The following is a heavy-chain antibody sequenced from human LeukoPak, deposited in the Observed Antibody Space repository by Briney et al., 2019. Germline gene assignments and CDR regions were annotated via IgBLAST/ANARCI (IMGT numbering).Heavy chain of an antibody. Sequence: PSVSLCLIRTVSVGSFSSSSHYWGWIRQPPGKGLEWIRSVYYNGSTYYDQTLKSRVTITADTSTNQVYLKLSCVSSADTAVYYCARAQNEYDSSIRIFYNDMEGCGKPTTVT. V-gene: IGHV4-39*07. CDR1: VGSFSSSSHY. CDR3: ARAQNEYDSSIRIFYNDMEG. CDR2: VYYNGST. D-gene: IGHD3-3*01. J-gene: IGHJ6*03.